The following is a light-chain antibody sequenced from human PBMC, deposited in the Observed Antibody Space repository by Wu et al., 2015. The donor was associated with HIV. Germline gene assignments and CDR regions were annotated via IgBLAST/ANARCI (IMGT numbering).Light chain of an antibody. CDR3: QQSYSTPSFS. V-gene: IGKV1-5*03. CDR1: QSISYW. J-gene: IGKJ2*03. Sequence: DIQVTQSPSTLSASVGDRVTITCRASQSISYWLAWFQQKPGKAPKVLIYKASNLESGVPSRFSGSGYGTDFTLTISSLQPEDFATYYCQQSYSTPSFSFGQGTKLEIK. CDR2: KAS.